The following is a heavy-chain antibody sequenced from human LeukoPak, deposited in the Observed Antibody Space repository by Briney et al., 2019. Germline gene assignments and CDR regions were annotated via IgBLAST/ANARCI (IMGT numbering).Heavy chain of an antibody. CDR2: ISSSSSTI. V-gene: IGHV3-48*01. CDR1: GFTFSSYS. CDR3: ARDDPNRSMDV. J-gene: IGHJ6*02. Sequence: GGSLRLSCAASGFTFSSYSMNWVRQAPGKGLEWVSYISSSSSTIYYADSVKGRFTISRDNAKNSLYLQMNSLRAEDTAVYYCARDDPNRSMDVWGQGTTVTVSS.